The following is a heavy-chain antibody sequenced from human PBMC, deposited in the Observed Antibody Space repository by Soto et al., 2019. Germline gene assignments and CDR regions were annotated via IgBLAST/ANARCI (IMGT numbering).Heavy chain of an antibody. CDR2: ISSNGDST. V-gene: IGHV3-64D*06. Sequence: GGSLRLSCSASGFTFSMFSMHWVRQAPGKGLEYVSGISSNGDSTYYADSVKGRFTISRDDSKNTLYLQMSSLRAVDTAVYYCVHPRSTVQIPPTWGQGTLVTVSS. D-gene: IGHD4-17*01. J-gene: IGHJ5*02. CDR3: VHPRSTVQIPPT. CDR1: GFTFSMFS.